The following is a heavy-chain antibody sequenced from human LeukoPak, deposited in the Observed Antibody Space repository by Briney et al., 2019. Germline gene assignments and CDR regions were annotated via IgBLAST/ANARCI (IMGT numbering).Heavy chain of an antibody. CDR3: ATHYYGSGSYSYYYYGMDV. J-gene: IGHJ6*02. CDR2: FDPEDGET. V-gene: IGHV1-24*01. CDR1: GYTFTSYG. D-gene: IGHD3-10*01. Sequence: GASVKVSCKASGYTFTSYGISWVRQAPGQGLEWMGGFDPEDGETIYAQKFQGRVTMTEDTSTDTAYMELSSLRSEDTAVYYCATHYYGSGSYSYYYYGMDVWGQGATVTVSS.